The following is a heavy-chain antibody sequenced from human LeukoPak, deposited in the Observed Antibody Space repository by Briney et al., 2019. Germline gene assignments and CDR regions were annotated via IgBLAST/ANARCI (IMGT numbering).Heavy chain of an antibody. CDR1: GFTFSSYA. V-gene: IGHV3-23*01. CDR2: ISGSGGSP. J-gene: IGHJ4*02. CDR3: AKSPLRFLEWLFFDY. Sequence: PGGSLRLSCAASGFTFSSYAMSWVRQAPGKGLGLVSAISGSGGSPYYADSVKGRFTISRDNSKNTLYLQMNSLRAEDTAVYYCAKSPLRFLEWLFFDYWGQGTLVTVSS. D-gene: IGHD3-3*01.